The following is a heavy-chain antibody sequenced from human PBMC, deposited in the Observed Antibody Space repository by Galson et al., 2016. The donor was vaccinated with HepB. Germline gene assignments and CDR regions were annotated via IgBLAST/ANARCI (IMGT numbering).Heavy chain of an antibody. J-gene: IGHJ4*02. D-gene: IGHD6-13*01. CDR3: ARFETGIAAGDY. CDR1: GYSFSNYW. CDR2: IYPGDSDT. Sequence: QSGAEVKRPGESLKISCKASGYSFSNYWIGWVRQMAGKGPEWMGIIYPGDSDTKYSPSFQGQVTISVDKSISTAYLQWNTLRASDTATYYCARFETGIAAGDYWGRGTLVTVSS. V-gene: IGHV5-51*01.